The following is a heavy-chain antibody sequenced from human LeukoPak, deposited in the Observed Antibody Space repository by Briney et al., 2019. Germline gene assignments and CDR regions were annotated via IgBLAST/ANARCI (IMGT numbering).Heavy chain of an antibody. J-gene: IGHJ4*02. V-gene: IGHV3-7*01. CDR3: ARWRGAQSEFEY. CDR1: GSTFSAYW. Sequence: GGSLRLSCTASGSTFSAYWMTWVRQAPGKGLEFVANKKGDGSQKEYVDSVKGRFTISRDNAKHSLYLQMISLRAEDTAVYYCARWRGAQSEFEYWGQGTLVTVFS. D-gene: IGHD3-3*01. CDR2: KKGDGSQK.